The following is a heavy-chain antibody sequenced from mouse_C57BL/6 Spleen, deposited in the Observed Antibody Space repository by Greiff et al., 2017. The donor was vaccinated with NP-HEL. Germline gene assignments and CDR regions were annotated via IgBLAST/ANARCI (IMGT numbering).Heavy chain of an antibody. D-gene: IGHD3-2*01. Sequence: EVQVVEPGPELVKPGSSVKLSCKASGYSFTDYNMNWVKQSPGKSLEWIGVINPTYGTTSYNQKFKGKATLTVDKSSSTAYMQLNSLTSEDSACDNGARWTDSAYFAMDYWGKGPSVT. CDR2: INPTYGTT. V-gene: IGHV1-39*01. CDR3: ARWTDSAYFAMDY. CDR1: GYSFTDYN. J-gene: IGHJ4*01.